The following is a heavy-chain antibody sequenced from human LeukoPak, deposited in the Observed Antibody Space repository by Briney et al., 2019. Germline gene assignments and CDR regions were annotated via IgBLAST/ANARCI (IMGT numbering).Heavy chain of an antibody. J-gene: IGHJ5*02. V-gene: IGHV5-51*01. Sequence: GESLKISCKGSGYRFTSYWIGWVRQKPGKGLEWMGIIYPGDSDTRYSPSFQGQVTISADKSISTTYLQWSSLKASGTAMYYCARPATYSPLGWFDPWGQGTLVTVSS. CDR3: ARPATYSPLGWFDP. D-gene: IGHD2-15*01. CDR2: IYPGDSDT. CDR1: GYRFTSYW.